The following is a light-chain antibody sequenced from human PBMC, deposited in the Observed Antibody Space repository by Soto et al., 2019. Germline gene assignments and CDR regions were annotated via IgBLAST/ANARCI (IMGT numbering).Light chain of an antibody. J-gene: IGKJ2*01. CDR3: QQYNNWPYT. Sequence: EIVMTQSPATLSVSPGERVTLSCRASQRVSRNFAWYRQKPGQAPTLLIYGASTRATGIPARFSGSGSGTEFTLTISSLQSEDFAIYYCQQYNNWPYTFGRGTELEIK. CDR2: GAS. V-gene: IGKV3-15*01. CDR1: QRVSRN.